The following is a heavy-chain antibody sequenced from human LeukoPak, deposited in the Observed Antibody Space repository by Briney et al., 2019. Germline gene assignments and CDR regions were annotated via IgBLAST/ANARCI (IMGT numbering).Heavy chain of an antibody. Sequence: ETLSLTCAVYGGSFSGYYWSWVRLAPGKGLEWVANIKEDGTETYYVDSVKGRFTISRDNVKNSLYLQMNSLRVEDTAVYYCAKEGRSLQTYWGQGTLVTVSS. CDR1: GGSFSGYY. V-gene: IGHV3-7*03. CDR2: IKEDGTET. D-gene: IGHD5-24*01. CDR3: AKEGRSLQTY. J-gene: IGHJ4*02.